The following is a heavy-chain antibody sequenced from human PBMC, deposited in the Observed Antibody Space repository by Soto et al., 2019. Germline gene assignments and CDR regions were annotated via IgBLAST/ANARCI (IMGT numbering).Heavy chain of an antibody. CDR1: GFTFSSYW. Sequence: PGGSLRLSCAASGFTFSSYWMSWVRQAPGKGLEWVANIKQDSSEKNYADSVKGRFTISRDNAKNSLYLQMNSLRAEDTAVYYCARVSNSLPGVIISFGYTEQYYFDYWGQGTLVTVSS. CDR3: ARVSNSLPGVIISFGYTEQYYFDY. V-gene: IGHV3-7*03. J-gene: IGHJ4*02. CDR2: IKQDSSEK. D-gene: IGHD3-10*01.